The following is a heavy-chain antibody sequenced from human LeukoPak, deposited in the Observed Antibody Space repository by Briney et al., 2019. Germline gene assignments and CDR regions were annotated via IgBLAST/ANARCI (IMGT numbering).Heavy chain of an antibody. CDR1: GVSISSYY. J-gene: IGHJ4*02. V-gene: IGHV4-59*01. D-gene: IGHD1-26*01. Sequence: SETLSLTCTVSGVSISSYYWSWIRQPPGKGLEWIGYIYYSGSTNYNPSLKSRVTISVDTSNNQFSLKLTSVTAADTAVYYCARNIVGPRQVDYWGQGILVTVSS. CDR3: ARNIVGPRQVDY. CDR2: IYYSGST.